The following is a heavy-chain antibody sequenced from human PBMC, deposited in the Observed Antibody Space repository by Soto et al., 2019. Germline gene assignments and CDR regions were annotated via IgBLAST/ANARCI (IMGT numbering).Heavy chain of an antibody. CDR3: ARDRCSGGSCYSASCFDY. J-gene: IGHJ4*02. V-gene: IGHV3-21*01. D-gene: IGHD2-15*01. Sequence: EVQLVESGGGLVKPGGSLRLSCAASGFTFSSYSMNWVRQAPGKGLEWVSSIISSSSYIYYADSVKGQFTISRDNAKNSLYLQMNSLRAEDTAVYYCARDRCSGGSCYSASCFDYWGQGTLVTVSS. CDR2: IISSSSYI. CDR1: GFTFSSYS.